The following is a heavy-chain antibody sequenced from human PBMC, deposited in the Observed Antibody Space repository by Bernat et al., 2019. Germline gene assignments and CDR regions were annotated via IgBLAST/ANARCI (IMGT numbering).Heavy chain of an antibody. D-gene: IGHD3-10*01. CDR1: GGSISSSSYY. Sequence: QLQLQESGPGLVKPSETLSLTCTVSGGSISSSSYYWGWIRQPPGKGLEWIGSIYYSGSTYYNPSLKSRVTISVDTSKNQCSLKLSSVTAADTAVYYCARVLLWFGELFGFDPWGQGTLVTVSS. J-gene: IGHJ5*02. CDR3: ARVLLWFGELFGFDP. V-gene: IGHV4-39*01. CDR2: IYYSGST.